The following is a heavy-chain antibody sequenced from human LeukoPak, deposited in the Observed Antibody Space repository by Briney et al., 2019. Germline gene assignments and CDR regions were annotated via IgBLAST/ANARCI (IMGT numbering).Heavy chain of an antibody. D-gene: IGHD3-10*01. CDR1: GLTVSSYA. Sequence: GGSLRLSCGASGLTVSSYAMSWVRQAPGKGLEWVSTIIGSAVNTYYADSVKGRFTISRDDSKNTVYLQMNSLRAEDTAVYSCAKYSSGTSYRGLDQWGQGTLVTVSS. J-gene: IGHJ4*02. CDR2: IIGSAVNT. CDR3: AKYSSGTSYRGLDQ. V-gene: IGHV3-23*01.